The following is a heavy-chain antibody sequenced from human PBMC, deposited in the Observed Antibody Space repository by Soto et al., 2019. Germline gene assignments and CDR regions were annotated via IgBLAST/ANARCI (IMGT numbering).Heavy chain of an antibody. Sequence: GDSLKISCQCSGYTFSNFWIGWVRQLPGKGLEWMGIIYPGDHETRYSPSFHGKVTISADKSINTAYLQWNSLEASDTAFYFCARSPRSSPYFDYWGQGALVTVSS. V-gene: IGHV5-51*01. CDR3: ARSPRSSPYFDY. D-gene: IGHD6-13*01. CDR2: IYPGDHET. J-gene: IGHJ4*02. CDR1: GYTFSNFW.